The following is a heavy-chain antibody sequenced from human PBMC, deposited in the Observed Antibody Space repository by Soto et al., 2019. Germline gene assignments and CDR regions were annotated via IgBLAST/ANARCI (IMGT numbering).Heavy chain of an antibody. D-gene: IGHD2-15*01. CDR2: INPNDGST. Sequence: QVQLVQSGAEVRKPGASVTISCKTSGYTFAIHYIHWVRQAPGQGLEWMGMINPNDGSTRYVQKFQGRVTMIRDTSTRTVFLNMSRLTSDDTAVFFCAREDGGGGRRHDFWGQGTLITVSS. CDR3: AREDGGGGRRHDF. CDR1: GYTFAIHY. J-gene: IGHJ4*02. V-gene: IGHV1-46*01.